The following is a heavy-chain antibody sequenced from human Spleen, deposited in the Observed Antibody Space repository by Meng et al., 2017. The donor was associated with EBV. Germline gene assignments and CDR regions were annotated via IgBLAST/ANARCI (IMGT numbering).Heavy chain of an antibody. J-gene: IGHJ4*01. V-gene: IGHV1-69*15. CDR2: ITPILGIA. D-gene: IGHD1-7*01. CDR1: GDNFSSFA. CDR3: ARDCGTGTTCFYSDY. Sequence: VQSGGAVKEPGSSVKVSCKAAGDNFSSFAISWVRQAPGQGLEWMGIITPILGIANYAQRFRGRVTISADESTSTAYMELSSLRSEDTAVYYCARDCGTGTTCFYSDYWGHGTLVTVSS.